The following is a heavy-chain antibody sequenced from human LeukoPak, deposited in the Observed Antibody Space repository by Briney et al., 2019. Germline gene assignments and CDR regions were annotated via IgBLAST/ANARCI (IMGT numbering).Heavy chain of an antibody. V-gene: IGHV3-7*01. CDR2: IKQDGSEK. CDR3: ARDRSPTVVGRRPNRIDP. Sequence: GGSLRLSCAASGFTFSSYWMSWVRQAPGKGLEWVANIKQDGSEKYYVDSVKGRFTISRDNAKNSLYLQMNSLRAEDTAVYYCARDRSPTVVGRRPNRIDPWGQGTLVTVSS. CDR1: GFTFSSYW. D-gene: IGHD3-22*01. J-gene: IGHJ5*02.